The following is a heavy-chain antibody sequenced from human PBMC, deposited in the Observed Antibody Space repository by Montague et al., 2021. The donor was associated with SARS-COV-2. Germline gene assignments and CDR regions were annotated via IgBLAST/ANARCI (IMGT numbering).Heavy chain of an antibody. Sequence: SETLSLTCTVSGGSISSHYWTWIRQPPGKGLEWIGYIYYTGSTNYNPSLKSRVAISVDTSKNQFSLKLSSVTAADTAVYYCARWGEYYDSPYYYYAMDVWGQGTTVTVSS. CDR3: ARWGEYYDSPYYYYAMDV. J-gene: IGHJ6*02. CDR1: GGSISSHY. CDR2: IYYTGST. V-gene: IGHV4-59*11. D-gene: IGHD3-3*01.